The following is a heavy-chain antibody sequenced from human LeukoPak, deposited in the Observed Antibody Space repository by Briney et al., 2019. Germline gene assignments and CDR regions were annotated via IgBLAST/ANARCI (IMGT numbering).Heavy chain of an antibody. J-gene: IGHJ5*02. CDR1: GYTFTSYD. D-gene: IGHD6-19*01. Sequence: ASVKVSCKASGYTFTSYDINWVRQATGQGLEWMGWMYPNSGNTGYAQKFQGRVTMTRNTSISTAYMELSSLRSEDTAVYYCARVSSGWTNNWFDPWGQGTLVTVSS. CDR3: ARVSSGWTNNWFDP. V-gene: IGHV1-8*01. CDR2: MYPNSGNT.